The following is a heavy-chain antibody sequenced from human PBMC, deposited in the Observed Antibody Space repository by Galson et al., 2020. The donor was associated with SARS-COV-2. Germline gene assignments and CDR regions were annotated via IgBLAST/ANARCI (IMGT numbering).Heavy chain of an antibody. D-gene: IGHD2-2*01. Sequence: LSLTCAISGDSVSSNSAAWNWIRQSPSRGLEWLGRTYYRSKWYNDYAVSVKSRITINPDTSKNQFSLQLNSVTPEDTAVYYCVSEDIVVVPAAPGVYYYYGMDVWGQGTTVTVSS. V-gene: IGHV6-1*01. CDR2: TYYRSKWYN. CDR1: GDSVSSNSAA. CDR3: VSEDIVVVPAAPGVYYYYGMDV. J-gene: IGHJ6*02.